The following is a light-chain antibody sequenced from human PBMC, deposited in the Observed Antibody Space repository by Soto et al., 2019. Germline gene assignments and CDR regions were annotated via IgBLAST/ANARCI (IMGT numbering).Light chain of an antibody. CDR3: SSYTSSSTLDVV. CDR2: DVS. V-gene: IGLV2-14*01. J-gene: IGLJ2*01. CDR1: SSDVGGYNY. Sequence: QSALTQPASVSGSPGQPITISCTGPSSDVGGYNYVSWYQQHPGKAPKLMIYDVSNRPSGVSNRLSGSKSGNTASLTISGRQAEDDADYNCSSYTSSSTLDVVFGGGTKLTVL.